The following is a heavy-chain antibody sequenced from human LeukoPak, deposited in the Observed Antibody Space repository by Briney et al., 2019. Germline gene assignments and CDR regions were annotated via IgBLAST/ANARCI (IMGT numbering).Heavy chain of an antibody. CDR1: GFTFSSYD. V-gene: IGHV3-23*01. D-gene: IGHD3-16*01. CDR3: AKDLRGDGMDV. CDR2: ISGSGGST. Sequence: GGSLRLSCAASGFTFSSYDMSWVRQAPGKGLEWVSGISGSGGSTYYADSVKGRFTISRDNSKNTLYLQMNSLRAEDTAIYYCAKDLRGDGMDVWGQGTTVTVSS. J-gene: IGHJ6*02.